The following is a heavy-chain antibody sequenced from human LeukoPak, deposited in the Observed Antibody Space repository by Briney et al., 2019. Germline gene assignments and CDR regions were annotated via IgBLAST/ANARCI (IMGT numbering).Heavy chain of an antibody. Sequence: PSETLSLTCAVYGGSFSGYYWSWIRQPPGKGLEWIGEINHSGSTNYNPSLKSRVTISVDTSKNQFSLKLSSVTAADTAVYYCARHAPRGIAAAGTGWFDPWGQGTLVTVSS. CDR3: ARHAPRGIAAAGTGWFDP. CDR2: INHSGST. D-gene: IGHD6-13*01. V-gene: IGHV4-34*01. J-gene: IGHJ5*02. CDR1: GGSFSGYY.